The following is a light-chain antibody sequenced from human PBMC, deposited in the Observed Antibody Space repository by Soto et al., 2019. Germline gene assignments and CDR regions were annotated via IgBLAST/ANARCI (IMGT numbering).Light chain of an antibody. CDR1: QSISSY. CDR3: HRSNWPPT. Sequence: DIQMTQSPSSLSASVGDRVTITCRASQSISSYLNWYQQKPGKAPKLLIYAASSLQSGVPSRFSGSGSGTDFTLTISSLQPEDFATYCQHRSNWPPTFGQGTKVDIK. CDR2: AAS. J-gene: IGKJ1*01. V-gene: IGKV1-39*01.